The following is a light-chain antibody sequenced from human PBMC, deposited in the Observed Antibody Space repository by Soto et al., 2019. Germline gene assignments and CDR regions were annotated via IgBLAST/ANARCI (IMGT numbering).Light chain of an antibody. CDR3: QQLKAYPLT. CDR1: QVIDNF. J-gene: IGKJ4*01. CDR2: AAF. Sequence: DIQLTQSPSFLSASVGDRITITCRASQVIDNFLAWYQQKPGKAPKVLIYAAFTLQRGVPPRFSGSGSGAEFTLTISSLQPEDLATYYCQQLKAYPLTFGGGTVVEI. V-gene: IGKV1-9*01.